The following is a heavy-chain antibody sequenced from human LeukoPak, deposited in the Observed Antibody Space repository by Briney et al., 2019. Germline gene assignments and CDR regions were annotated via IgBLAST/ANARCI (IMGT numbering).Heavy chain of an antibody. J-gene: IGHJ6*02. CDR2: ISTTSSSI. V-gene: IGHV3-21*05. CDR3: TKHITTDATTPFYYGMDA. CDR1: GFTFRSYT. D-gene: IGHD3-22*01. Sequence: GLLRLSCAASGFTFRSYTMNWVRQAPGKGLEWVPYISTTSSSIYYADSVRGRFTISRDNAKNSLHLQMDSLRAEDTAIYYCTKHITTDATTPFYYGMDAWGQGTTVTVSS.